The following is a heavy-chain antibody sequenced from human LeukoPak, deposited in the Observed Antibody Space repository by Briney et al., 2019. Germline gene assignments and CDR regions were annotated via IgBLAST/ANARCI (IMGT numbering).Heavy chain of an antibody. V-gene: IGHV1-69*06. CDR2: IIPIFGTA. CDR3: ASPVESAMVRGVPDAFDI. Sequence: GASVTVSCKASGGTFSSYAISWVRQAPGQGLEWMGGIIPIFGTANYAQKFQGRVTITADKSTSTAYMELSSLRSEDTAVYYCASPVESAMVRGVPDAFDIWGQGTMVTVSS. J-gene: IGHJ3*02. CDR1: GGTFSSYA. D-gene: IGHD3-10*01.